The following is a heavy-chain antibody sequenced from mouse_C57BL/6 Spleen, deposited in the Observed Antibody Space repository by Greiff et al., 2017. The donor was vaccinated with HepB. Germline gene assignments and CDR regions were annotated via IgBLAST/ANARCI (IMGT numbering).Heavy chain of an antibody. CDR3: ARRGYSKAWFAY. J-gene: IGHJ3*01. CDR2: IDPSDSYT. Sequence: QVQLQQSGAELVKPGASVKLSCKASGYTFTSYWMQWVKQRPGQGLEWIGEIDPSDSYTNYNQKFKGKATLTVDTSSSTAYMQLSSLTSEDSAVYYYARRGYSKAWFAYWGQGTLVTVSA. CDR1: GYTFTSYW. D-gene: IGHD2-5*01. V-gene: IGHV1-50*01.